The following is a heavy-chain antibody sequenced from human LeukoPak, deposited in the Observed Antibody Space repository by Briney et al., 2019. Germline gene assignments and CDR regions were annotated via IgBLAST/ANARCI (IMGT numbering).Heavy chain of an antibody. J-gene: IGHJ5*02. D-gene: IGHD2-15*01. Sequence: SETLSLTCTVAGGSISSYYWSWIRQPAGKGLEWIGRIYTSGSTNYNPSLKSRVTMSVDTSKNQFSLKLSSVTAADTAVYYCALEVVAATAFNWFDPWGQGGLVTVSS. V-gene: IGHV4-4*07. CDR2: IYTSGST. CDR1: GGSISSYY. CDR3: ALEVVAATAFNWFDP.